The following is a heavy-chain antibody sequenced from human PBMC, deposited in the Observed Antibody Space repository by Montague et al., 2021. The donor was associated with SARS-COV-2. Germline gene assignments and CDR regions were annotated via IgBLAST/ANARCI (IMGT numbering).Heavy chain of an antibody. CDR2: IYYSGST. CDR1: GDSISNYY. Sequence: SETLSLTCTVSGDSISNYYWSWIRRPPGKGLEWLGYIYYSGSTNYNPSLKSRVTISVDTSKNQFSLRLSSVTAAETAVYYCARLPYILPGYAYFDFWGQGTLVIVSS. V-gene: IGHV4-59*08. J-gene: IGHJ4*02. CDR3: ARLPYILPGYAYFDF. D-gene: IGHD3-9*01.